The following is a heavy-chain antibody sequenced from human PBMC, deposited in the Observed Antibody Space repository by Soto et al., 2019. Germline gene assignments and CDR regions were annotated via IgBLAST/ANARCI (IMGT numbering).Heavy chain of an antibody. CDR2: ISVSGDNI. D-gene: IGHD2-21*02. CDR1: GFSFNSFN. J-gene: IGHJ4*03. V-gene: IGHV3-21*01. CDR3: AGDEYRDFVERLEN. Sequence: GGSLRLSCLASGFSFNSFNMNWIRRAPGRGLEWVASISVSGDNIYYGDSVQGRFTISRDNSKRSVFLNLKSLRVEDTAVYYCAGDEYRDFVERLENWCRGTLVEVSS.